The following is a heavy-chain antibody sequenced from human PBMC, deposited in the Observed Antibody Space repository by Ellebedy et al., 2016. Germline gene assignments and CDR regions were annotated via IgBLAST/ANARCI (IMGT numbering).Heavy chain of an antibody. J-gene: IGHJ6*02. Sequence: GGSLRLSXAASGFTFSDYSMEWVRQAPGKGLEWVSSFSLTSTYIYYADSVKGRFTISRDNAEDSLYLQMNSLRAGDTAVYYCARGIAYGGMDVWGQGTTVTVSS. CDR3: ARGIAYGGMDV. D-gene: IGHD4-17*01. CDR1: GFTFSDYS. CDR2: FSLTSTYI. V-gene: IGHV3-21*01.